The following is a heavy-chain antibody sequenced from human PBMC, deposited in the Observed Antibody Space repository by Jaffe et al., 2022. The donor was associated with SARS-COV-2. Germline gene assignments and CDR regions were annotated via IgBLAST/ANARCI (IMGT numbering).Heavy chain of an antibody. CDR2: IKQDGSEK. D-gene: IGHD1-20*01. Sequence: EVQLVESGGGLVQPGGSLRLSCAASGFTFSSYWMSWVRQAPGKGLEWVANIKQDGSEKYYVDSVKGRFTISRDNAKNSLYLQMNSLRAEDTAVYYCARDGLFITGTGHYFDYWGQGTLVTVSS. CDR3: ARDGLFITGTGHYFDY. V-gene: IGHV3-7*03. CDR1: GFTFSSYW. J-gene: IGHJ4*02.